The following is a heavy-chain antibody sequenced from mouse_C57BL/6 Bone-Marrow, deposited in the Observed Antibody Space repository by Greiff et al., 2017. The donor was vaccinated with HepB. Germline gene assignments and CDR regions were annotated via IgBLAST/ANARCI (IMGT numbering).Heavy chain of an antibody. Sequence: QVQLQQSGAELARPGASVKMSCTASGYTFTSYTMHWVKQRPGQGLEWIGYINPSSGYTKYNQKFKDKATLTADKSSSTAYMQLSSLTSEDSAVYYCARFRGSSYFDYWGQGTTLTVSS. CDR3: ARFRGSSYFDY. V-gene: IGHV1-4*01. J-gene: IGHJ2*01. CDR1: GYTFTSYT. CDR2: INPSSGYT. D-gene: IGHD1-1*01.